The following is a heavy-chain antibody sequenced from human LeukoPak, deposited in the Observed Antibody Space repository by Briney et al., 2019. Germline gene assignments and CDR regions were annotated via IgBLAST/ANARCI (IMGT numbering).Heavy chain of an antibody. Sequence: GESLKISCKGSGYSFTSYWIGWVRQMPGKDLEWMGIIYPGDSGTRYSPSFQGQVTISADKSISTAYLQWSSLKASDTAMYYCARLHPTRTIIDIVVVVAGAFDIWGQGTMVTVSS. V-gene: IGHV5-51*01. CDR2: IYPGDSGT. J-gene: IGHJ3*02. D-gene: IGHD2-15*01. CDR1: GYSFTSYW. CDR3: ARLHPTRTIIDIVVVVAGAFDI.